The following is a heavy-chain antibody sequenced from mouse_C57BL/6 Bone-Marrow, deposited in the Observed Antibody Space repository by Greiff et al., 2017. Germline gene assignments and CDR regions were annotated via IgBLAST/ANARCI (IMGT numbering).Heavy chain of an antibody. D-gene: IGHD2-14*01. CDR3: ARSDYRNGPWFAY. Sequence: QVQLQQPGAELVMPGASVTLSCKASGYTFTSYWMHWVKQRPGQGLEWIGEIDPSDSYTNYNQKFKGKSTLTVDKSSSTAYMQLSSLTSEDSAVDYCARSDYRNGPWFAYWGQGTLVTVSA. CDR1: GYTFTSYW. J-gene: IGHJ3*01. CDR2: IDPSDSYT. V-gene: IGHV1-69*01.